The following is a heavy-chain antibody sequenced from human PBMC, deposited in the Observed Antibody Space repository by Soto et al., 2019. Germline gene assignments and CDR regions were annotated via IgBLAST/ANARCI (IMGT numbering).Heavy chain of an antibody. CDR3: EWLRSRRYYYGMDV. J-gene: IGHJ6*02. CDR2: IIPIFGST. Sequence: GASVKVSCKASGGTFSSYAISWVRQAPGQGLEWMGGIIPIFGSTNYAQKFQGRVTITADESTSTAYMELSRLRSEDTAVYYCEWLRSRRYYYGMDVRGQGTTVTVSS. D-gene: IGHD5-12*01. V-gene: IGHV1-69*13. CDR1: GGTFSSYA.